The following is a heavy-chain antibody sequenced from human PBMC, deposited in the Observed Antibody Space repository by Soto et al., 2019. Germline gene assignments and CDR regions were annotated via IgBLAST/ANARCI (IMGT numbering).Heavy chain of an antibody. V-gene: IGHV3-9*01. CDR1: GFTFNDYG. D-gene: IGHD2-21*02. CDR3: AKATKGLWLLNTMSH. Sequence: SLRLSCAASGFTFNDYGMHWVRQAPGKGLEWVSGITWNSANIAYADSVEGRLTTSSDNAKKSLYLQMNSLRAEDTALYYSAKATKGLWLLNTMSHWGQVTLVTVSP. J-gene: IGHJ4*02. CDR2: ITWNSANI.